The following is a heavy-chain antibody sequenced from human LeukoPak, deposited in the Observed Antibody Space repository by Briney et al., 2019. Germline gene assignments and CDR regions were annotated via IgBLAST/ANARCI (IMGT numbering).Heavy chain of an antibody. CDR1: GFTFSNYN. J-gene: IGHJ3*02. CDR2: ISSSSSTI. V-gene: IGHV3-48*02. D-gene: IGHD2-15*01. Sequence: PGGSLTLSCAASGFTFSNYNINWVRQAPGKGLEWLSYISSSSSTIYYAHSVKGRVTISRDNAKNSLYLQMNSLRDEDTAVYYCARVVVAANPDAFDIWGQGTIVTVSS. CDR3: ARVVVAANPDAFDI.